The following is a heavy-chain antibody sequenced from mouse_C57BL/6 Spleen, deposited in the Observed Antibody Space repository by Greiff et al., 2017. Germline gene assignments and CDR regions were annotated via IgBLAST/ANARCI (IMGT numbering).Heavy chain of an antibody. CDR2: IDPSDSET. CDR3: ARSGAYYSNYVGY. CDR1: GYTFTSYW. J-gene: IGHJ2*01. V-gene: IGHV1-52*01. Sequence: VQLQQPGAELVRPGSSVKLSCKASGYTFTSYWMHWVKQRPIQGLEWICNIDPSDSETPYNQKFKDKATLTVDKSSSTAYMQLSSLTSEDSAVYYCARSGAYYSNYVGYWGQGTTLTVSS. D-gene: IGHD2-5*01.